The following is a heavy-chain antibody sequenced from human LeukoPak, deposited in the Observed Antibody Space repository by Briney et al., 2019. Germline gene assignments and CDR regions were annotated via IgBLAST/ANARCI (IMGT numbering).Heavy chain of an antibody. D-gene: IGHD5-18*01. J-gene: IGHJ4*02. CDR3: AKDEARGYNRVDY. V-gene: IGHV3-30*18. CDR2: ISYDGSNK. Sequence: GGSLRLSCAASGFTFSSYSMHWVRQAPGKGLEWVAVISYDGSNKYYADSVKGRFTISRDNSKNTLYLQMNSLRAEDTAVYYCAKDEARGYNRVDYWGQGTLVTVSS. CDR1: GFTFSSYS.